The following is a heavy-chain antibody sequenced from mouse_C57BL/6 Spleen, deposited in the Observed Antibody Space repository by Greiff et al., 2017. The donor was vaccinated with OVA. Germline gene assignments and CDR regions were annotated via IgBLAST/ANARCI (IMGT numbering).Heavy chain of an antibody. CDR1: GYTFTDYY. J-gene: IGHJ4*01. V-gene: IGHV1-19*01. CDR2: INPYNGGT. D-gene: IGHD2-5*01. Sequence: VQLQQSGPVLVKPGASVKMSCKASGYTFTDYYMNWVKQSHGKSLEWIGVINPYNGGTSYNQKFKGKATLTVDKSSSTAYMELNSLTSEDSAVYYCARWYYSNLYAMDYWGQGTSVTVSS. CDR3: ARWYYSNLYAMDY.